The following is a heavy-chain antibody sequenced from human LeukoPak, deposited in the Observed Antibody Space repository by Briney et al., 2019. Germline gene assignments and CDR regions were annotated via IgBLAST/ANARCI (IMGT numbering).Heavy chain of an antibody. Sequence: PGGSLRLSCAASGFTFSSYGMHWVRQAPGKGLEWVAFIRYDGSNKYYADSVKGRFTISRDNSKNTLYLQMNSLRAEDTAVYYCAKETYGDYGAFDYWGQGTLVTVPS. CDR2: IRYDGSNK. D-gene: IGHD4-17*01. J-gene: IGHJ4*02. CDR3: AKETYGDYGAFDY. CDR1: GFTFSSYG. V-gene: IGHV3-30*02.